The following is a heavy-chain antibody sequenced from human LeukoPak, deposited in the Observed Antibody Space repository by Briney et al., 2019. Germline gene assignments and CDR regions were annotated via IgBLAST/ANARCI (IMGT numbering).Heavy chain of an antibody. CDR1: GFTFSSYA. J-gene: IGHJ4*02. V-gene: IGHV3-30-3*01. CDR3: AERTMR. D-gene: IGHD3-22*01. CDR2: ISYDGSNK. Sequence: GRSLRLSCAASGFTFSSYAMHWVRQAPGKGLEWVAVISYDGSNKYYTDSVKGRLTISRDNSKNTLYLQMNSLRAEDTAVYYCAERTMRWGQGTLVTVSS.